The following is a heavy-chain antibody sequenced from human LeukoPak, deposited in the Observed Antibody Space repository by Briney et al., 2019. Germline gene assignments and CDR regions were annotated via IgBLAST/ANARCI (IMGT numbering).Heavy chain of an antibody. CDR2: ISYDGSTK. Sequence: GGSLRLSCAASGFTFSSYAMHWVRQAPGKGLEWVAVISYDGSTKYYADSVKGRFTISRDTSKNTPYLQMNSLRAEDTAVYYCARDATGWYAGVDYWGQGTLVTVSS. CDR1: GFTFSSYA. D-gene: IGHD6-19*01. CDR3: ARDATGWYAGVDY. J-gene: IGHJ4*02. V-gene: IGHV3-30*14.